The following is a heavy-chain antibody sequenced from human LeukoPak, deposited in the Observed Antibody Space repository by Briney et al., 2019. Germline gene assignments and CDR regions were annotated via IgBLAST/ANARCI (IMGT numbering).Heavy chain of an antibody. CDR3: ASSRDGYNDY. CDR1: GFTFSSYA. J-gene: IGHJ4*02. D-gene: IGHD5-24*01. CDR2: ISYDGSNK. V-gene: IGHV3-30-3*01. Sequence: PGGSLRLSCAASGFTFSSYAMHWVRQAPGKGLEWVAVISYDGSNKYYADSVKGRFTISRDNSKNTLYLQMNSLRAKDTAVYYCASSRDGYNDYWGQGTLVTVSS.